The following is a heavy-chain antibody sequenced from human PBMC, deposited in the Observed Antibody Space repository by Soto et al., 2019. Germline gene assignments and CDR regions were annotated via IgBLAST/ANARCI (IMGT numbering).Heavy chain of an antibody. D-gene: IGHD3-10*01. V-gene: IGHV3-23*01. J-gene: IGHJ6*02. CDR3: AKGSVLWFGEHGDYGMDV. Sequence: EVQLLESGGGLVQPGGSLRLSCAASGFTFSSYAMSWVRQAPGKGLEWVSAISGSGGSTYYADSVKGRFTISRDNSKNTLYLQMNSLRAEDTAVYYCAKGSVLWFGEHGDYGMDVWGQGTTVTVSS. CDR2: ISGSGGST. CDR1: GFTFSSYA.